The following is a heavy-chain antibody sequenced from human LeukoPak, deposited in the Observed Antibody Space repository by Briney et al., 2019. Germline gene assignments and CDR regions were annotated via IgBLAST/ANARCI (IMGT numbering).Heavy chain of an antibody. CDR2: IYYSGST. CDR3: ARAALYFDSSAYSYYFDY. V-gene: IGHV4-59*01. D-gene: IGHD3-22*01. CDR1: GGSISSYY. J-gene: IGHJ4*02. Sequence: SETLSLTCTVSGGSISSYYWSWIRQPPGKGLEWIGYIYYSGSTNYNPSLKSRVTISVDTSKNQFSLKLSSVTAADTAVYFCARAALYFDSSAYSYYFDYWGQGTLVTVSS.